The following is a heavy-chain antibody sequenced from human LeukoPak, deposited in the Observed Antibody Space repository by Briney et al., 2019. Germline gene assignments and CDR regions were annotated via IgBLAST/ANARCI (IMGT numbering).Heavy chain of an antibody. D-gene: IGHD3-3*01. Sequence: GGSLRLSCAASGFTFSSYAMSWVRQAPGKGLEWVSAISSSGGSTYYADSVKGRFTISRDNSKNTLYLQMNSLRAEDTAVYYCAKDKSYADYDFWSGYFDYWGQGTLVTVSS. CDR3: AKDKSYADYDFWSGYFDY. CDR1: GFTFSSYA. J-gene: IGHJ4*02. V-gene: IGHV3-23*01. CDR2: ISSSGGST.